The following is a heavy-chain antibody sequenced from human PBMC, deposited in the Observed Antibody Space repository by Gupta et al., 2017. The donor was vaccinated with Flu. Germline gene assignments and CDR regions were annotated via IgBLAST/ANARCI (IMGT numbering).Heavy chain of an antibody. CDR3: TRSIAADWWYFDL. CDR2: IRSKAYGGTT. D-gene: IGHD6-13*01. V-gene: IGHV3-49*02. J-gene: IGHJ2*01. Sequence: APGKRRELVGFIRSKAYGGTTEYAASVKGRFTISRDDSKSIAYLQMNSLKTEDTAVYYCTRSIAADWWYFDLWGRGTLVTVSS.